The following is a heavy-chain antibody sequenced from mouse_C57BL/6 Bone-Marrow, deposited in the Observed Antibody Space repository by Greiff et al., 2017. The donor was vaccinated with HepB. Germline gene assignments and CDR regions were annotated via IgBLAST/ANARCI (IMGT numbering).Heavy chain of an antibody. CDR1: GYTFTSYW. CDR2: IDPNSGGT. Sequence: QVQLQQPGAELVKPGASVKLSCKASGYTFTSYWMHWVKQRPGRGLEWIGRIDPNSGGTKYNEKFKSKATLTVYKPSSTAYMQLSSLTSEDSAVYYCARSRAPYYGSSQYYFDYWGQGTTLTVSS. D-gene: IGHD1-1*01. V-gene: IGHV1-72*01. J-gene: IGHJ2*01. CDR3: ARSRAPYYGSSQYYFDY.